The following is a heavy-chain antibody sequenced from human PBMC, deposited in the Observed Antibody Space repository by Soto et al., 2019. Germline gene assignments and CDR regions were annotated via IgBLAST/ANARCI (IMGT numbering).Heavy chain of an antibody. V-gene: IGHV4-39*01. D-gene: IGHD3-16*02. CDR3: ARRGKQSGGVIVN. J-gene: IGHJ4*02. CDR2: IYYSGST. Sequence: QLQLQESGPGLVKPSETLSLTCTVSGGSISSSRYYWGWIRQPPGKGLEWIGSIYYSGSTYYNPSLKSRVTISVDTSKNQFSLKLSSVTAADTAVYYCARRGKQSGGVIVNWGQGTLVTVSS. CDR1: GGSISSSRYY.